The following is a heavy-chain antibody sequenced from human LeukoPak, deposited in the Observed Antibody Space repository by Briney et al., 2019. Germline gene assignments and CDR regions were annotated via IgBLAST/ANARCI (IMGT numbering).Heavy chain of an antibody. Sequence: GGSLRLSCAASGFTFSTYGMSWVRQAPGKGLEWVANIKQDGSEKYYVDSVKGRFTISRDNAKNSLYLQMSSLRAEDTAVYYCARVRDGYKPPKLSSYYYMDVWGKGTTVTISS. D-gene: IGHD5-24*01. V-gene: IGHV3-7*01. CDR1: GFTFSTYG. CDR3: ARVRDGYKPPKLSSYYYMDV. CDR2: IKQDGSEK. J-gene: IGHJ6*03.